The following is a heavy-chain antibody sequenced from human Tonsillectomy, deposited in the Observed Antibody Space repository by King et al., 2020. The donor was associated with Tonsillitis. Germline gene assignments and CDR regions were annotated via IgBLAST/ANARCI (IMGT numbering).Heavy chain of an antibody. CDR2: IYYSGST. J-gene: IGHJ4*02. V-gene: IGHV4-59*01. CDR3: ARGRGAYGDY. D-gene: IGHD4-17*01. CDR1: GGSISNYF. Sequence: QLQESGPGLVKPSETLSLTCTVSGGSISNYFWSWIRHPPGNGLEWIGYIYYSGSTNCHPPLKSRVTMSVDTSKNQFSLKLSSVTAADTAVYYCARGRGAYGDYWGQGTLVTVSS.